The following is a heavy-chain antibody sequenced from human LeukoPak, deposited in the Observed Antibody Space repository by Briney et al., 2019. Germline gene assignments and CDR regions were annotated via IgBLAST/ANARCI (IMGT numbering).Heavy chain of an antibody. CDR2: ISGSGGST. Sequence: GGSLRLSCAASGFTFSSYAMSWVRQAPGKGLEWVSAISGSGGSTYYADSVKGRFTISRDNSKNTLYLQMNSLRAEDTAVYYCAKDGDVDTAKDYLANYFQHWGQGTLVTVSS. J-gene: IGHJ1*01. CDR1: GFTFSSYA. CDR3: AKDGDVDTAKDYLANYFQH. V-gene: IGHV3-23*01. D-gene: IGHD5-18*01.